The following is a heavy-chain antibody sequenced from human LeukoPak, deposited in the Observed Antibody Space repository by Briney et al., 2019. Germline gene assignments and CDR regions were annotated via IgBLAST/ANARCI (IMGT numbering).Heavy chain of an antibody. V-gene: IGHV3-33*01. J-gene: IGHJ4*02. CDR2: IWYDGTNK. D-gene: IGHD3-22*01. Sequence: GGSLRLSCAASGFTFSSCGMHWVRQAPGKGLEWVAVIWYDGTNKYYADSVKGRFTISRDNSKNTLYLQMNSLRAEDTAVYYCARKGGHYYDTSTSALGYWGQGTLVIVSS. CDR1: GFTFSSCG. CDR3: ARKGGHYYDTSTSALGY.